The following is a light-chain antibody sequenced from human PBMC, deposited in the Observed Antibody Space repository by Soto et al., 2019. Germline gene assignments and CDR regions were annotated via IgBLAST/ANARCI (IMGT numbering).Light chain of an antibody. CDR2: DAS. Sequence: EIGLPQYPGTLSLSPGERVTLSCRASQSLSSGYLAWYQQKFGQAPRLLIYDASRRATGIPERFSGSGSGTDFTLTINRLEPEDFAVYYCQQYGSSPTFGLGTKVDIK. V-gene: IGKV3-20*01. J-gene: IGKJ1*01. CDR1: QSLSSGY. CDR3: QQYGSSPT.